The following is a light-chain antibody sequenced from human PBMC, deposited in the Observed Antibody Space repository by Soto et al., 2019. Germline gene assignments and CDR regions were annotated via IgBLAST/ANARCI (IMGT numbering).Light chain of an antibody. V-gene: IGKV4-1*01. CDR2: WAS. CDR3: QQCYTTPVT. J-gene: IGKJ1*01. Sequence: DIVMTQSPDSLAVSLGERATINCQSSQSLLHLAWYQQKPGQPPKLLIYWASTRESGVPDRFSGSGSGTDFTLTISSLQAEDGAVYYCQQCYTTPVTFGQGTKVEIK. CDR1: QSLLH.